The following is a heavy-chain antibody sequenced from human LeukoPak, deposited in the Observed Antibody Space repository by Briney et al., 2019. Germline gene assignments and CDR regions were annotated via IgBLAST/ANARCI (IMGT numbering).Heavy chain of an antibody. D-gene: IGHD6-13*01. CDR3: VRSQYSSSS. V-gene: IGHV3-7*01. CDR1: GFSFRTDW. J-gene: IGHJ5*02. Sequence: GGSLRLSCAASGFSFRTDWMGWVRQPPGKGLEWVANIKQDGSEKYYVDSVKGRFTISRDNAKNSLFLQMNSLRVEDTAVYYCVRSQYSSSSWGQGTLVTVSS. CDR2: IKQDGSEK.